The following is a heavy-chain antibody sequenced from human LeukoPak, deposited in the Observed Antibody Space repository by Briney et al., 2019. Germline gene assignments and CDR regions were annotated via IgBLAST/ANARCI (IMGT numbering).Heavy chain of an antibody. V-gene: IGHV4-34*01. Sequence: ASETLSLTCTVSGGSISSYYWSWIRQPPGKGLEWIGEINHSGSTNYNPSLKSRVTISLDTSKNQFSLKLSSVTAADTAVYYCARDWYHYGSGTYSSSMDVWGRGTTVTVSS. D-gene: IGHD3-10*01. CDR1: GGSISSYY. CDR2: INHSGST. J-gene: IGHJ6*03. CDR3: ARDWYHYGSGTYSSSMDV.